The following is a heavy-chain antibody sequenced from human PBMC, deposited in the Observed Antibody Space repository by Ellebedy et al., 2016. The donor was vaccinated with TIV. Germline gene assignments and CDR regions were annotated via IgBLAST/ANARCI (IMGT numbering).Heavy chain of an antibody. D-gene: IGHD4-23*01. CDR1: GSTFDDYA. CDR3: ARHSYGGNSGLDY. CDR2: INWNGDIT. V-gene: IGHV3-20*04. Sequence: GESLKISCAASGSTFDDYAMSWVRQVPGKGLEWLSDINWNGDITTYADALRGRFTVSRDNAKNALSGQINSLGAEDTALYFWARHSYGGNSGLDYWGRGILVTVSS. J-gene: IGHJ4*02.